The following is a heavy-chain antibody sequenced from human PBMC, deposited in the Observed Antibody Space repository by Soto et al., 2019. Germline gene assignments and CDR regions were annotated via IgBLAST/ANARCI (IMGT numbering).Heavy chain of an antibody. CDR3: ARVGHDYIVYYFDY. CDR1: GFSCSNFW. Sequence: GGSLRLSCAASGFSCSNFWMIWVRQAPGKGLEWVANIKQDGSEIYYVDSVKGRFTISRDNAENSLYMQMNSLRADDTAVYYCARVGHDYIVYYFDYWGQGTLVTVSS. D-gene: IGHD4-4*01. J-gene: IGHJ4*02. V-gene: IGHV3-7*03. CDR2: IKQDGSEI.